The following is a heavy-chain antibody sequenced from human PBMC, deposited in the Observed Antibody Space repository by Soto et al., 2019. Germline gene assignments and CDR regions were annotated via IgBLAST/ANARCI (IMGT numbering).Heavy chain of an antibody. J-gene: IGHJ5*02. CDR2: INAGNGNT. Sequence: QVQLVQSGAEVKKPGASVKVSCQASGYNFTNYVVHWVRQAPGQRLEWMGWINAGNGNTKYSQTFQGRITTTRDTSASTAYMELSSLRSEDTAVYYCAREAGVRFLEWLPTYNWSNPWGQGTLVTVSS. V-gene: IGHV1-3*01. CDR3: AREAGVRFLEWLPTYNWSNP. D-gene: IGHD3-3*01. CDR1: GYNFTNYV.